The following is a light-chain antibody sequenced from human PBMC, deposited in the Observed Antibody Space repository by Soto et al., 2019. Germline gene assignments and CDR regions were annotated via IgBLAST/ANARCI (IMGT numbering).Light chain of an antibody. V-gene: IGKV3-15*01. Sequence: ETVMTQSPATLSVSPGERPTLSCSASQSVSSNLAWYQQKPGQAPRLLIYDASTRATGIPARFSGSGSGTECTLTLSSLQTEDFAVYYCQQYNTWPLTFGPGTKVDIK. CDR1: QSVSSN. CDR2: DAS. CDR3: QQYNTWPLT. J-gene: IGKJ3*01.